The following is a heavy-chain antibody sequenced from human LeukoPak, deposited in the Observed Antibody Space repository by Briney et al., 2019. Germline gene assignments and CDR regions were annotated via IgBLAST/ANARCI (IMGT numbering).Heavy chain of an antibody. J-gene: IGHJ5*02. Sequence: PGGSLRLSCAASGSTFSSYAMSWVRQAQGKGLEWVSAITGDGGSTYYADSVKGRFTISRDSSKNTLYLQMNSLRAEDTGVYYCAKDVGGYSSGWYTAWGQGTLATVSS. CDR3: AKDVGGYSSGWYTA. V-gene: IGHV3-23*01. D-gene: IGHD6-19*01. CDR2: ITGDGGST. CDR1: GSTFSSYA.